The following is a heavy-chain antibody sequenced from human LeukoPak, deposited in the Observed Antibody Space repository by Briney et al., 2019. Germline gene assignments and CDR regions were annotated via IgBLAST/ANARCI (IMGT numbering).Heavy chain of an antibody. J-gene: IGHJ1*01. CDR2: ISGSGDST. Sequence: GGSLRLSCAASGFTFSSYAMSWVRQAPGKGLEWVSAISGSGDSTYYADSVKGRFTISRNNSKNTLCLQMNSLRAEDTGVYYCAKARGANRPDDFQHWGQGTLVTVSS. CDR3: AKARGANRPDDFQH. CDR1: GFTFSSYA. V-gene: IGHV3-23*01. D-gene: IGHD1-26*01.